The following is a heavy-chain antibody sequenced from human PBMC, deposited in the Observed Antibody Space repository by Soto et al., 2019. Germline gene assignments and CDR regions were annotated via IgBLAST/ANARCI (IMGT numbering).Heavy chain of an antibody. CDR2: ISGSGEIA. CDR1: GFTFSNYA. J-gene: IGHJ3*01. D-gene: IGHD2-21*01. Sequence: EVQVLESGGGLVRPGGSLRRSCTASGFTFSNYAMNWVRQAPGKGLEWVSVISGSGEIAYYADSVQGRFTISRDNSKNTLYLQMNSLRAEDTAIYYCVRAGGARYSRGSFDFWGRGTMVTVSS. V-gene: IGHV3-23*01. CDR3: VRAGGARYSRGSFDF.